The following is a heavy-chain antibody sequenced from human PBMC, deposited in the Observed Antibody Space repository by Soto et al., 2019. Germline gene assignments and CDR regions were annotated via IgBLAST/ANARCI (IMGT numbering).Heavy chain of an antibody. J-gene: IGHJ6*02. D-gene: IGHD3-9*01. CDR3: ATPLRQVLTGYTNYYYYGMDV. CDR1: GYIFTSYW. V-gene: IGHV5-10-1*01. Sequence: PGESLKISCKGSGYIFTSYWISWVRQMPGKGLEWMGSIDPSDSYTNYSPSFQGHVTISADKSISTDYLHWTSLKASDTAMYYCATPLRQVLTGYTNYYYYGMDVWGQGTTVTVSS. CDR2: IDPSDSYT.